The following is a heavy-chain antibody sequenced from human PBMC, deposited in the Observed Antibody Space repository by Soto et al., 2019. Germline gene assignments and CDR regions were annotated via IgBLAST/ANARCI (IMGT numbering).Heavy chain of an antibody. J-gene: IGHJ6*02. CDR3: AKDLAEIAAAVHYYYYGMDV. CDR1: GFTFSSYG. Sequence: HPGGSLRLSCAASGFTFSSYGMHWVRQAPGKGLEWVAVISYDGSNKYYADSVKGRFTISRDDSKNTLYLQMNSLRAEDTAVYYCAKDLAEIAAAVHYYYYGMDVWGQGTTVTVSS. CDR2: ISYDGSNK. V-gene: IGHV3-30*18. D-gene: IGHD6-13*01.